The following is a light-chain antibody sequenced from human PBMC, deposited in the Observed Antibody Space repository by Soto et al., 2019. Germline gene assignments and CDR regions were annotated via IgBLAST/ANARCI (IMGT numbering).Light chain of an antibody. J-gene: IGKJ5*01. CDR2: GAY. CDR1: QSIRSL. CDR3: KQYNNWPIT. Sequence: EVVMTQSPATLSVSPGERATLSCRAAQSIRSLLAWYQHKPGQAHRLLIYGAYTRATAIQARFTGSGSGTEFTLTIRSLQSEDFAVYYCKQYNNWPITFGPGTRLEIK. V-gene: IGKV3-15*01.